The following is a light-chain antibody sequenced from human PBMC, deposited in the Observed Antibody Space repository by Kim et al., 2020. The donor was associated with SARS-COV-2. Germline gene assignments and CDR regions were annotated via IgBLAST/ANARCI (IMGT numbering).Light chain of an antibody. CDR2: LGS. J-gene: IGKJ4*01. CDR3: MQTLQTPLT. Sequence: DIVMTQSPLSLPVTPGEPASISCRSSQSLLYSDGKNYLDWYLQKPGQSPQLLIFLGSNRASGVPDRFSGSGSGTDFTLKITGVEAEDVGVYYCMQTLQTPLTFGGGTKVDIK. CDR1: QSLLYSDGKNY. V-gene: IGKV2-28*01.